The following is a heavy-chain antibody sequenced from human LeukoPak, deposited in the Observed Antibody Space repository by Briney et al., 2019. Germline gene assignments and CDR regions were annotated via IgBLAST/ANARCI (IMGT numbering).Heavy chain of an antibody. CDR2: IYYSGST. D-gene: IGHD1-7*01. V-gene: IGHV4-31*03. CDR1: GGSISSGGYY. Sequence: SETLSLTCTVSGGSISSGGYYWSWIRQHPGKGLEWIGYIYYSGSTYYNPSRKSRVTISVDTSKNQFSLKLSSVTAADTAVYYCARDLTGTTDRYYYYMDVWGKGTTVTVSS. J-gene: IGHJ6*03. CDR3: ARDLTGTTDRYYYYMDV.